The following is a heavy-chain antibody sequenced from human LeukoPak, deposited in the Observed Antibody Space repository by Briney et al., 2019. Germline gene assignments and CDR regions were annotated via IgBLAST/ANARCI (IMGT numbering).Heavy chain of an antibody. D-gene: IGHD6-13*01. Sequence: ASVKVSCKASGYTFTSYDINWVRQATGQGLEWMGWMNPNSGNTGYAQKFQGRVTMTRNTSISTAYMELSSLRSEDTAVYYCARGQSTSYSSSWYYYYYMDVWGKGTTVTISS. CDR2: MNPNSGNT. V-gene: IGHV1-8*01. CDR3: ARGQSTSYSSSWYYYYYMDV. J-gene: IGHJ6*03. CDR1: GYTFTSYD.